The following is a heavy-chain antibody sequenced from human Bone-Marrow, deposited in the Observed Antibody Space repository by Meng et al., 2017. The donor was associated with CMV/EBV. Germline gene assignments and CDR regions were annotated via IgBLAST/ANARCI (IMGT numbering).Heavy chain of an antibody. D-gene: IGHD6-13*01. CDR1: GFTFNSNA. Sequence: GGSLRLSCAAPGFTFNSNAMSWVRQAPGKGLEGVSVISAGGASTHYGDSVRGRFTISRDNSKNALYLQMNSLRAEDTGVYYCAKTSGSWVWGQGTTVTVSS. CDR3: AKTSGSWV. V-gene: IGHV3-23*01. CDR2: ISAGGAST. J-gene: IGHJ6*02.